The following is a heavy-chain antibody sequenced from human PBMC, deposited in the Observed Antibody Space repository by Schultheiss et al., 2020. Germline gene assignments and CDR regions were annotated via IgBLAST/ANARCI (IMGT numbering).Heavy chain of an antibody. CDR1: GFTFSSYD. J-gene: IGHJ1*01. V-gene: IGHV3-23*01. CDR2: ISGSGGST. Sequence: GGSLRLSCAASGFTFSSYDMHWVRQAPGKGLEWVSAISGSGGSTYYADSVKGRFTISRDNSKNTLYLQMNSLRAEDTAVYYFASYSTTVVTLYFQHWGQGTLVIV. CDR3: ASYSTTVVTLYFQH. D-gene: IGHD4-23*01.